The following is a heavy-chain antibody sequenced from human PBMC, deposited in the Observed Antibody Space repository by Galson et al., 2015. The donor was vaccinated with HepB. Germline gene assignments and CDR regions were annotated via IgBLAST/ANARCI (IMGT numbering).Heavy chain of an antibody. CDR1: GVTVSSNY. CDR2: IYSGGST. J-gene: IGHJ4*02. D-gene: IGHD6-13*01. CDR3: ARDLKSSSWYVV. Sequence: SLRLSCAASGVTVSSNYMSWVRQAPGKGLEWVSVIYSGGSTYYADSVKGRFTISRDNSKNTLYLQMNSLRAEDTAVYYCARDLKSSSWYVVWGQGTLVTVSS. V-gene: IGHV3-53*01.